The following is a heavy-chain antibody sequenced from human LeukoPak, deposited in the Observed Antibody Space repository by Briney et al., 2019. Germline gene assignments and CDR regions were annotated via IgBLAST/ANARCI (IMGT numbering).Heavy chain of an antibody. J-gene: IGHJ4*02. CDR3: ATVAAGFY. CDR2: ISGTSTYI. V-gene: IGHV3-21*01. D-gene: IGHD6-13*01. Sequence: GGSLRLSCTASGFSFSAYSMNWVRQAPGKGLQWVSSISGTSTYIYYADSVRGRFTISRDNTKNSLYLQMSSLRAEDTAVYYCATVAAGFYWGQGTLVTVSP. CDR1: GFSFSAYS.